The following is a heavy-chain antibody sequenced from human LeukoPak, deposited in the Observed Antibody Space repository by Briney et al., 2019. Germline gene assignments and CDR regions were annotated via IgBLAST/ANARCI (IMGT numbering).Heavy chain of an antibody. J-gene: IGHJ4*02. D-gene: IGHD1-26*01. CDR2: ISAYNGNT. Sequence: ASVKVSCKASGYTFTSYGISWVRQAPGQGLEWMGWISAYNGNTNYAQKLQGRVTMTTDTSTSTAYMELRSLRSDDTAVYYCAKWGYSGSYYGGFFDYWGQGTLVTVSS. CDR3: AKWGYSGSYYGGFFDY. V-gene: IGHV1-18*01. CDR1: GYTFTSYG.